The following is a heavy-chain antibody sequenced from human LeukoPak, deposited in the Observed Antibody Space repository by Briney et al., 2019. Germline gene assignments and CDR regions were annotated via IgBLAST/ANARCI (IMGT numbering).Heavy chain of an antibody. D-gene: IGHD3-10*01. Sequence: SETLSLTCTVSGGSISSYYWSWIRQPPGKGLEWIGYIYYSGSTNYNPSLKSRVTISVDTSKNQFSLKLSSVTAADTAVYYCARTYGRYYLDYWGQGTLVTVSS. V-gene: IGHV4-59*01. CDR1: GGSISSYY. CDR3: ARTYGRYYLDY. CDR2: IYYSGST. J-gene: IGHJ4*02.